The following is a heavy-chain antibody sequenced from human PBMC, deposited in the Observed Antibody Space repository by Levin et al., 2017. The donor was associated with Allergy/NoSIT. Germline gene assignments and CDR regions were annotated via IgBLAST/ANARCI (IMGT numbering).Heavy chain of an antibody. CDR2: IKQDGSEE. CDR3: ARIPDSSSWYFDL. J-gene: IGHJ4*02. Sequence: GESLKISCAASGFNFRSFWMGWVRQAPGKGLEWVTNIKQDGSEEYYVDSVRGRFTISRDNFKNSLYLQMNSLRADDTALYFCARIPDSSSWYFDLWGQGTLVTVSS. D-gene: IGHD6-13*01. V-gene: IGHV3-7*05. CDR1: GFNFRSFW.